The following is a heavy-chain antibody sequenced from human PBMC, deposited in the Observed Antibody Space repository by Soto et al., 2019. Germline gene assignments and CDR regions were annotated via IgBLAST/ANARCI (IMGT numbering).Heavy chain of an antibody. CDR1: GFTFSSYA. V-gene: IGHV3-23*01. D-gene: IGHD2-15*01. J-gene: IGHJ3*02. CDR3: AKERDGLVAVRGAFII. Sequence: PGGSLSLSCAASGFTFSSYAMSWVRQAPGKGLEWVSAISGSGGSTYYADSVKGRFTISRDNSKNTLYLQMNSLRAEDTAVYYCAKERDGLVAVRGAFIIWGKGTLVTVS. CDR2: ISGSGGST.